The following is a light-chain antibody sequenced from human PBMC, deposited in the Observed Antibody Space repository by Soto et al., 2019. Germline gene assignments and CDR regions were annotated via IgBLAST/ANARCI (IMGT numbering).Light chain of an antibody. Sequence: QSALTQPASVSGSPGQSITISCTGTSSDGGGYNYVSWYQQHPGKAPKLMIYEVSNRPSGVSNRFPGSKSGNTAPLPISALQAEDEADYYCSSYTSSSTLVFGGGTKVTVL. CDR2: EVS. CDR3: SSYTSSSTLV. V-gene: IGLV2-14*01. J-gene: IGLJ2*01. CDR1: SSDGGGYNY.